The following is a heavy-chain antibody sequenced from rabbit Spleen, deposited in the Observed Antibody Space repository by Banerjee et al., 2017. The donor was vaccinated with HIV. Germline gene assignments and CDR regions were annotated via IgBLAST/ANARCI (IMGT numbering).Heavy chain of an antibody. Sequence: QSLEESGGGLVKPGASLTLTCTASGFSFSDRDVMCWVRQAPGKGLEWIACINAATAKPVYATWAKGRFTISRTSSTTVTLRMTSLTAADRATYFCARDLLGVIGWNFYLWGQGTLVTVS. V-gene: IGHV1S40*01. CDR2: INAATAKP. D-gene: IGHD1-1*01. CDR3: ARDLLGVIGWNFYL. CDR1: GFSFSDRDV. J-gene: IGHJ4*01.